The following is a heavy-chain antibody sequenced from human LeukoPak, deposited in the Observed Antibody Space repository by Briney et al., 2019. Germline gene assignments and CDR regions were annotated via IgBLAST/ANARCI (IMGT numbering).Heavy chain of an antibody. Sequence: SETLSLTCAVYGGSFSGYYWSWIRQPPGKGLEWIGEINHSGSTNYNPSLKSRVTISVDTSKNQFSLKLSSVTAADTAVYYCARHVGDYYGSGSYSEYYFDYWGQGTLVTVSS. CDR3: ARHVGDYYGSGSYSEYYFDY. V-gene: IGHV4-34*01. CDR1: GGSFSGYY. D-gene: IGHD3-10*01. CDR2: INHSGST. J-gene: IGHJ4*02.